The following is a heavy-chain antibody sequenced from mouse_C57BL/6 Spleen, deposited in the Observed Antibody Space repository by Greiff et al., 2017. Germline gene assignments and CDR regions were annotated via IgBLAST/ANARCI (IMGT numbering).Heavy chain of an antibody. CDR3: ARVHYSNYGDY. V-gene: IGHV1-61*01. CDR1: GYTFTSYW. J-gene: IGHJ2*01. D-gene: IGHD2-5*01. CDR2: IYPSDSET. Sequence: QVQLQQPGAELVRPGSSVKLSCKASGYTFTSYWMDWVKQRPGQGLEWIGNIYPSDSETHYNQKFKDKATLTVDKSSSTAYMQLSSLTSEDSAVYSCARVHYSNYGDYWGQGTTLTVSS.